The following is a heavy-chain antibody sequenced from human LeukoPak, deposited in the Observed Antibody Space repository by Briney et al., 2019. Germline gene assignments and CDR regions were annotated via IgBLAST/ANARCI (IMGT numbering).Heavy chain of an antibody. CDR2: IKQDGSEK. Sequence: GGSLRLSCSASGFTFSSYWMSWVRQAPGKGLEWVANIKQDGSEKYYVDSVKGRFTISRDNAKISLYLQMNSLRAEDTAVYYCARDMPYSSSSDYWGQGTLVTVSS. J-gene: IGHJ4*02. CDR3: ARDMPYSSSSDY. CDR1: GFTFSSYW. D-gene: IGHD6-13*01. V-gene: IGHV3-7*01.